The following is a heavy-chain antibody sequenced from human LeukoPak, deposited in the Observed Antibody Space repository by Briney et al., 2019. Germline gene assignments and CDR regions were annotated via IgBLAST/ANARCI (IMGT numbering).Heavy chain of an antibody. CDR3: AKPDCSSTDCYKPTY. D-gene: IGHD2-2*02. CDR2: ISGSAVTT. Sequence: PSETLSLTCTVSGGSISSGSYYWSWIRQAPGKGLEWVSGISGSAVTTYYADSVKGRFTISRDNSKNTLYLQMNSLRAEDTAVYYCAKPDCSSTDCYKPTYWGQGTLVTVSS. CDR1: GGSISSGSYY. J-gene: IGHJ4*02. V-gene: IGHV3-23*01.